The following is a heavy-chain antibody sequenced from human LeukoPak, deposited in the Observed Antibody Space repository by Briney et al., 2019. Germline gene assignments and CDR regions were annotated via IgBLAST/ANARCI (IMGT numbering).Heavy chain of an antibody. Sequence: PSETLSLTCAVSGGSISSSNWWSWVRPPPGKGLEWVANIKQDGSEKYYVDSVKGRFTISRDNAKNSLYLQMNSLRAEDTAVYYCAREGADIVATSDAFDIWGQGTMVTVSS. D-gene: IGHD5-12*01. CDR2: IKQDGSEK. CDR1: GGSISSSNW. V-gene: IGHV3-7*01. CDR3: AREGADIVATSDAFDI. J-gene: IGHJ3*02.